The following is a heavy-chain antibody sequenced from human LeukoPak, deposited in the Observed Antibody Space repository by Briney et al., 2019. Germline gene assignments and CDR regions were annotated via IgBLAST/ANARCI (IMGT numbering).Heavy chain of an antibody. Sequence: GRSLRLSCAASGCTFSSYAMSWVRQAPGKGLEWLSAISGSGGSTYNADSVKGRFTISRDNSKSTLYLQMNGLRAEDTAVYYCAKDLRYCTNDVCYSNWFDPWGQGTLVTVSS. CDR1: GCTFSSYA. D-gene: IGHD2-8*01. V-gene: IGHV3-23*01. J-gene: IGHJ5*02. CDR2: ISGSGGST. CDR3: AKDLRYCTNDVCYSNWFDP.